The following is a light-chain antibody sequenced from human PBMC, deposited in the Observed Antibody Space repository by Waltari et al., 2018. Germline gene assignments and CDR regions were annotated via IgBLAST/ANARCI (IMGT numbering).Light chain of an antibody. CDR3: QQRSNGLT. V-gene: IGKV3-11*01. Sequence: EIVLTQSPATLSLSPGERATLSCRASQCVSSYLAWYQQKPGQAPRLLIYDASNRATGIPARFSGSGSGTDFTLTISSLEPEDFAVYYCQQRSNGLTFGGGTKVEIK. CDR1: QCVSSY. CDR2: DAS. J-gene: IGKJ4*01.